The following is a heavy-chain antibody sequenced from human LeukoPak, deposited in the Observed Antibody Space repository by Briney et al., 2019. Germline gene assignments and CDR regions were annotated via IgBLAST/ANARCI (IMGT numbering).Heavy chain of an antibody. D-gene: IGHD3-10*01. CDR2: IYHSGST. J-gene: IGHJ3*02. Sequence: SETLSLTCAVSGGPISSSNWWSWVRQPPGKGLEWIGEIYHSGSTNYNPSLKSRVTISVDKSKNQFSLKLSSVTAADTAVYYCARRTMIRGVIITHAFDIWGQGTMVTVSS. V-gene: IGHV4-4*02. CDR3: ARRTMIRGVIITHAFDI. CDR1: GGPISSSNW.